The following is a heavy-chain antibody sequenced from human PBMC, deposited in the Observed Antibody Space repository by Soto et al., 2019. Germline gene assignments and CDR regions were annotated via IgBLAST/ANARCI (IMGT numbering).Heavy chain of an antibody. D-gene: IGHD3-22*01. CDR2: IYHSGTT. V-gene: IGHV4-38-2*01. CDR3: ARLLYDSRGYYYFDY. Sequence: NPSVTLSLTCAVSGYSISSGYYCGCIWQPPGKGLEWIGSIYHSGTTYDNPSLKSRVTISVDMSNNQFSLKLSSVTAADTAVHYCARLLYDSRGYYYFDYCGRGTRVTVS. CDR1: GYSISSGYY. J-gene: IGHJ4*02.